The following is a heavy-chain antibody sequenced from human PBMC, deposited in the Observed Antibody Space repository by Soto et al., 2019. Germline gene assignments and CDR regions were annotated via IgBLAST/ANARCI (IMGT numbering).Heavy chain of an antibody. CDR1: GFTFSDYY. D-gene: IGHD3-22*01. Sequence: QVQLVESGGGLVKPGGSLRLSCAASGFTFSDYYMSWIRQAPGKGLEWVSYISSSSSYTNYADSVKGRFTISRDNAKNSLYLQMNSLRAEDTAVYYCVRRGRYYDSSGYPWYFDLWGRGTLVTVSS. CDR2: ISSSSSYT. CDR3: VRRGRYYDSSGYPWYFDL. J-gene: IGHJ2*01. V-gene: IGHV3-11*06.